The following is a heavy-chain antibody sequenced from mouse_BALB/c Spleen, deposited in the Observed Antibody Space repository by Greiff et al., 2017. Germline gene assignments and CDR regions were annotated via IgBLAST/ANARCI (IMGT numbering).Heavy chain of an antibody. D-gene: IGHD1-2*01. V-gene: IGHV2-6-7*01. Sequence: VQLQQSGPGLVAPSQSLSITCTASGFSLTGYGVNWVRQPPGKGLEWLGMIWGDGSTDYNSALKSRLSISKDNAKSQVFLKMSSLQTDDTARYYCARDRSTALMDYWGQGTSVTVSS. CDR1: GFSLTGYG. J-gene: IGHJ4*01. CDR2: IWGDGST. CDR3: ARDRSTALMDY.